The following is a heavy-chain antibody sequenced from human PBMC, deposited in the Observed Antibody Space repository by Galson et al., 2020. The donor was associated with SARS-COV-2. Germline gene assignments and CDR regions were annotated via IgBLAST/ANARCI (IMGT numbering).Heavy chain of an antibody. D-gene: IGHD1-26*01. CDR1: GFSLSTNGMR. J-gene: IGHJ4*02. Sequence: SGPTLVKPTQTLTLTCTFSGFSLSTNGMRVAWIRQPPGKALEWLARIDWDDDKFYTTSLKTRLTISKDTSKNQVVLTMTNMDPVDTATYYCARIVPVYSGNFGNYFDYWGQGTLVTVSS. V-gene: IGHV2-70*04. CDR3: ARIVPVYSGNFGNYFDY. CDR2: IDWDDDK.